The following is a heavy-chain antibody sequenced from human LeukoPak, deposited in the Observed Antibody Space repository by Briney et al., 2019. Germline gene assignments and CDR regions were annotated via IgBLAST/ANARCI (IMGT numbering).Heavy chain of an antibody. CDR2: IKQDGSEK. CDR1: GFTFSSYW. D-gene: IGHD6-19*01. Sequence: PGGSLRLSCAASGFTFSSYWMSWVREAPGKGLEWGANIKQDGSEKYYVDSVRGRFTISRDNAKNSLYLQMNSQRAEDTAVYYCARGEAVADLWGQGTLVTVSS. J-gene: IGHJ4*02. V-gene: IGHV3-7*04. CDR3: ARGEAVADL.